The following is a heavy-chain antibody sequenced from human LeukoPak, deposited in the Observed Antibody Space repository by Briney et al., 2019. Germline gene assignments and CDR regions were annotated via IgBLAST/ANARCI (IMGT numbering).Heavy chain of an antibody. CDR3: ARSQWLVRGYFDY. CDR2: ISSSSSYI. Sequence: PGGSLRLSCAASGFTFSIYEMNWVRQAPGKGLEWVSSISSSSSYIYYADSVKGRFTISRDNAKNSLYLQMNSLRAEDTAVYYCARSQWLVRGYFDYWGQGTLVTVSS. D-gene: IGHD6-19*01. V-gene: IGHV3-21*01. CDR1: GFTFSIYE. J-gene: IGHJ4*02.